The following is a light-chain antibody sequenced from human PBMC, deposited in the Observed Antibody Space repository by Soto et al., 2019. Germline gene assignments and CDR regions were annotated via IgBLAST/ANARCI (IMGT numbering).Light chain of an antibody. CDR1: QSVSSH. V-gene: IGKV3-20*01. CDR2: DAS. Sequence: LVFTHSPTTLSFSPVERPTLYSRASQSVSSHLAWFQQRPGQAPRLLIYDASNRATGIPARFSGRGSGTDFTLTISRLEPEDFAVYYCQQYGSSGTFGQGTKVDIK. CDR3: QQYGSSGT. J-gene: IGKJ1*01.